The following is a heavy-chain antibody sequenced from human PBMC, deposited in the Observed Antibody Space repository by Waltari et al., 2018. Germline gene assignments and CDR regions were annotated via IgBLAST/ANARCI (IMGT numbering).Heavy chain of an antibody. J-gene: IGHJ6*03. CDR1: GFTLSTHS. D-gene: IGHD3-3*01. V-gene: IGHV3-21*01. Sequence: EVQLVESGGGLVKPGGSLRLSCAAYGFTLSTHSMNWVRQPPGKGLEWVSSISSSSSYIYYADSVKGRFTISRDNAKNSLYLQMNSLRAEDTAVYYCARVGLEYYYYYYMDVWGKGTTVTVSS. CDR2: ISSSSSYI. CDR3: ARVGLEYYYYYYMDV.